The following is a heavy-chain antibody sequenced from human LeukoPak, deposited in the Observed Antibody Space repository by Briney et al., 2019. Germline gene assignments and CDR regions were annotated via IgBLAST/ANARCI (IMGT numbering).Heavy chain of an antibody. J-gene: IGHJ4*02. V-gene: IGHV7-4-1*02. CDR1: GYTFTHYA. CDR3: ATDRSSYYYAN. Sequence: ASVKVSCKASGYTFTHYAMNWVRQAPGQGLEWMGWINTNTGNPTYAQGFTGRFVFSLDTSVSTAYLEISGLEAADTAVYYCATDRSSYYYANWGQGTLVTVSS. CDR2: INTNTGNP. D-gene: IGHD3-22*01.